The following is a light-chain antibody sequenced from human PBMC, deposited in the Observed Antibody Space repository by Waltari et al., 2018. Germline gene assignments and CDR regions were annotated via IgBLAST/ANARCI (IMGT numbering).Light chain of an antibody. CDR2: DAS. V-gene: IGKV1-5*01. Sequence: DIQMTQSPSTLSASVGDRVTITCRASQSISDWLAWYQQKPGKAPKLLIYDASSLESGVPSRFSGSGSGTEFTLTISSLQPDDFATYYCQHYNTYSVTFGPGTKVDIK. J-gene: IGKJ3*01. CDR1: QSISDW. CDR3: QHYNTYSVT.